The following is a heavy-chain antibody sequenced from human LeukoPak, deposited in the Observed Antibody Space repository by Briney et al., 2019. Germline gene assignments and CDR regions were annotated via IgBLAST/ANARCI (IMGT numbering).Heavy chain of an antibody. CDR1: GGSISSYY. J-gene: IGHJ4*02. CDR3: ARPGYSSGWYGY. CDR2: IYYSGST. Sequence: PSETLSLTCTVSGGSISSYYWSWIRQPPRKRLEWIGYIYYSGSTNYNPSLKSRVTISVDTSKNQFSLKLSSVTAADTAVYYCARPGYSSGWYGYWGQGTLVTVSS. V-gene: IGHV4-59*08. D-gene: IGHD6-19*01.